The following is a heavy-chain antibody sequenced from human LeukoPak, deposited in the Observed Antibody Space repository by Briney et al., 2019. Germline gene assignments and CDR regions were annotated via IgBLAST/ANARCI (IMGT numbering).Heavy chain of an antibody. CDR2: ICSSGSA. V-gene: IGHV4-59*01. J-gene: IGHJ4*02. D-gene: IGHD6-19*01. CDR3: VRGSGWYRY. Sequence: PSETLSLTCTVSGGSISGYYWSWIRQPPGKGLEWIGYICSSGSANYNPSLKSRVTISVDTSNQFSLNLRSVTAADTAVYYCVRGSGWYRYWGQGTLVTVPS. CDR1: GGSISGYY.